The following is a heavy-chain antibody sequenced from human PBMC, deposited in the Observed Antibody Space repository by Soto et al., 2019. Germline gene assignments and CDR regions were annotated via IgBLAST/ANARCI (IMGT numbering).Heavy chain of an antibody. CDR2: VNNDGYNT. CDR3: ERDEGGPDV. J-gene: IGHJ6*02. Sequence: GGSLRLSCRASGFTFSNAWMHWVRRAPGKGLVWVSRVNNDGYNTAYADSVKGRFTISRDNARNILYMQMDSLRVEDTAIYYCERDEGGPDVWVQATTVTVSS. CDR1: GFTFSNAW. V-gene: IGHV3-74*01.